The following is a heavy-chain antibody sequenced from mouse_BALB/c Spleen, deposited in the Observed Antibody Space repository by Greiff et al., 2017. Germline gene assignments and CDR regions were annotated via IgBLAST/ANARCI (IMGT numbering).Heavy chain of an antibody. J-gene: IGHJ3*01. CDR3: ASDYYGSSDWFAY. V-gene: IGHV1S29*02. CDR1: GYTFTDYA. Sequence: VQLQQSGAELVRPGVSVKISCKGSGYTFTDYAMHWVKQSHGKSLEWIGYIYPYNGGTGYNQKFKSKATLTVDNSSSTAYMELRSLTSEDSAVYYCASDYYGSSDWFAYWGQGTLVTVSA. CDR2: IYPYNGGT. D-gene: IGHD1-1*01.